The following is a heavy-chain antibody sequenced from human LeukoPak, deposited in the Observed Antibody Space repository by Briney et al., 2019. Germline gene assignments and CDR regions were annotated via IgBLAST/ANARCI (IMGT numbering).Heavy chain of an antibody. CDR3: ARGSFGV. D-gene: IGHD3-3*01. Sequence: ETLSLTCTVSGGSISSDYWSWVRQAPGKGLEWVANIKQDGSEKYYVDSVKGRFTISRDNAKNSLYLQMNSLRAEDTAVYYCARGSFGVWGQGTLVTVSS. CDR2: IKQDGSEK. CDR1: GGSISSDY. V-gene: IGHV3-7*03. J-gene: IGHJ4*02.